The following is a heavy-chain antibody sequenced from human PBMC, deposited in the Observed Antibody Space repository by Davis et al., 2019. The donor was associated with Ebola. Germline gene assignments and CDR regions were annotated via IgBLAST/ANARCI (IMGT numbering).Heavy chain of an antibody. Sequence: ASVKVSCKASGYTFTNYYIHWARQAPGQGPEWMGRIAPNTGDTNFAPKFQGRVTMTRDTSISTAYMELSRLRSDDTAVYYCAIEYTSSSVGYFFDYWGQGSLVTVSS. CDR2: IAPNTGDT. CDR1: GYTFTNYY. J-gene: IGHJ4*02. CDR3: AIEYTSSSVGYFFDY. D-gene: IGHD6-6*01. V-gene: IGHV1-2*06.